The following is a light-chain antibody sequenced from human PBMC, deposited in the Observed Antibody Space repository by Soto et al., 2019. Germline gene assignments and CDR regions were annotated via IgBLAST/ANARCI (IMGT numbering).Light chain of an antibody. CDR2: EDT. CDR3: CSYAGSSTGV. CDR1: SSDVGNFNL. J-gene: IGLJ3*02. Sequence: QSVLTQPASVSGSPGQSITISCTGTSSDVGNFNLVSWYQHHPGIAPKLMIYEDTKRPSGVSNRFSGSKSANTASLTISGLQADDEADYYCCSYAGSSTGVFGGGTKLTVL. V-gene: IGLV2-23*01.